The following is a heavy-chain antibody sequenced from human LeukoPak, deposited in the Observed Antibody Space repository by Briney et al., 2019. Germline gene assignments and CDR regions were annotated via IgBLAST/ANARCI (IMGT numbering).Heavy chain of an antibody. CDR1: GGSISGYS. Sequence: SETLSLTCTVSGGSISGYSWSWIRQPPGKGLEWIGYIFCSGSTNYNPSLQSRVTISLDTSKNQFSLKLSSVTAADTAVYYCARVTSSSLRFDYWGQGTLVTVSS. J-gene: IGHJ4*02. CDR3: ARVTSSSLRFDY. CDR2: IFCSGST. V-gene: IGHV4-59*01. D-gene: IGHD6-6*01.